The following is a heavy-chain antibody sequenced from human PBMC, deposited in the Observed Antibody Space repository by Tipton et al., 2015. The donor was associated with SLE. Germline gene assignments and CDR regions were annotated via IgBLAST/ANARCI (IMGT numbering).Heavy chain of an antibody. D-gene: IGHD5-18*01. Sequence: TLSLTCTVSGGSISKYYWSWIRQPPGKGLEWIGYVYNSGSTNYNPSLKSRVTISLNTPKNQFSLRLTSVTAADTAVYYCARHGYEEYFDYWGQGTLVTVSS. V-gene: IGHV4-59*08. CDR1: GGSISKYY. CDR2: VYNSGST. CDR3: ARHGYEEYFDY. J-gene: IGHJ4*02.